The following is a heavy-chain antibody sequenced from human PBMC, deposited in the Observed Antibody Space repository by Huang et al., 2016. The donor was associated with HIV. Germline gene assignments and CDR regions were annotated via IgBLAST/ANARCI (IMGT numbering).Heavy chain of an antibody. CDR2: ISTTGGST. J-gene: IGHJ4*02. D-gene: IGHD2-15*01. V-gene: IGHV3-64*07. CDR3: ARGYCSGGRCYSGFDS. Sequence: EVQLVESGGGLVQPGGSLRLSCAASGFTFSNYAMHWVRQAPGKGLEYGSAISTTGGSTYYADSVKGRFTISRDNSKITLYLQMGSRSAEDMAVYYCARGYCSGGRCYSGFDSWGQGTLVTVSS. CDR1: GFTFSNYA.